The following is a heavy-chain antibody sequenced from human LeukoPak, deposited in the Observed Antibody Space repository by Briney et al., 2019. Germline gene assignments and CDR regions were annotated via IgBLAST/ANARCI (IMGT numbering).Heavy chain of an antibody. CDR3: ATNPMTGYHLGDYYYFYMAV. D-gene: IGHD1-20*01. V-gene: IGHV1-69*05. J-gene: IGHJ6*03. CDR2: ILPVFGPV. Sequence: SVKVPCKASGVTFSSYAISWVRQAPGQGLEWIGGILPVFGPVNSAPKFQGRVTITKDDSTTTAYMELSSLRSEDTAVYYCATNPMTGYHLGDYYYFYMAVWGKGTTVTVS. CDR1: GVTFSSYA.